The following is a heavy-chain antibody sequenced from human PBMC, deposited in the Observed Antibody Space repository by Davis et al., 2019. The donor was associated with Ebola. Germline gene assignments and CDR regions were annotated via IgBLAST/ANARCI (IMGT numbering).Heavy chain of an antibody. Sequence: GESLKISCAASGFTISRNSMNWVRQAPGKGLEWVSSIGSTTNFIYYADSVKGRFTISRDNAKNSLYLRMNSLRAEDTAVYYCARGPVYYYGSGSYSGSWGQGTLVTVSS. D-gene: IGHD3-10*01. CDR3: ARGPVYYYGSGSYSGS. CDR1: GFTISRNS. V-gene: IGHV3-21*04. CDR2: IGSTTNFI. J-gene: IGHJ5*02.